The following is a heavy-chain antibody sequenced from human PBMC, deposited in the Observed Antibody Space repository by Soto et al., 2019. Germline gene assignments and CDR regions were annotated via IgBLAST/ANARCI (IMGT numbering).Heavy chain of an antibody. J-gene: IGHJ4*02. Sequence: QVQLVQSGAEVKKPGASVKVSCKASGYTFTSYGISWVRQAPGQGLEWVGWISAYNGNTNYAQKLQGRVTMTTDTSTSTAYMELRSLRSDDTAVYYCARAYCSGGSCYPVDYWGQGTLVTVSS. CDR1: GYTFTSYG. D-gene: IGHD2-15*01. V-gene: IGHV1-18*01. CDR3: ARAYCSGGSCYPVDY. CDR2: ISAYNGNT.